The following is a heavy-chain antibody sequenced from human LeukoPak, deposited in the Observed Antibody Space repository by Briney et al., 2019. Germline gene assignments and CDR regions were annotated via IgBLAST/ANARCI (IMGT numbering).Heavy chain of an antibody. Sequence: GGPLRLSCAASGFTFSSYWMHWVRQAPGKGLVWVSRINSDGSSTSYADSVKGRFTISRDNAKNTLYLQMNSLRAEDTAVYYCARGNSGYDLDLRFDYWGQGTLVTVSS. CDR3: ARGNSGYDLDLRFDY. CDR1: GFTFSSYW. D-gene: IGHD5-12*01. J-gene: IGHJ4*02. V-gene: IGHV3-74*01. CDR2: INSDGSST.